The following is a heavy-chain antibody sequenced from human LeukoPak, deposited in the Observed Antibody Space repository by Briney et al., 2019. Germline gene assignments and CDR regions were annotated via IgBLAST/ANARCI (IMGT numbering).Heavy chain of an antibody. J-gene: IGHJ5*02. CDR3: APLPLMLRTAWFDP. Sequence: GGSLRLSCAASGFTVSSNYMSWVRQAPGKGLEWVSAISGSGGSTYYADSVKGRFTISRDNSKNTLYLQMNSLRAEDTAVYYCAPLPLMLRTAWFDPWGQGTLVTVSS. CDR2: ISGSGGST. CDR1: GFTVSSNY. D-gene: IGHD2-15*01. V-gene: IGHV3-23*01.